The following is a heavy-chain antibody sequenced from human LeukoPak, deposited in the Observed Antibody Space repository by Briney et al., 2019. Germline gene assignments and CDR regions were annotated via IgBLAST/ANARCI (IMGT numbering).Heavy chain of an antibody. Sequence: ASETLSLTCVVSGYSISSGYYWGWIRQPPGKGLEWIGNIHHSGSTYYNPSLKSRVTISVDTSKNQLSPKLSSVTAADTAVYYCARVAAGIGFFQHWGQGTLVTVSS. V-gene: IGHV4-38-2*01. J-gene: IGHJ1*01. CDR2: IHHSGST. CDR3: ARVAAGIGFFQH. CDR1: GYSISSGYY. D-gene: IGHD6-13*01.